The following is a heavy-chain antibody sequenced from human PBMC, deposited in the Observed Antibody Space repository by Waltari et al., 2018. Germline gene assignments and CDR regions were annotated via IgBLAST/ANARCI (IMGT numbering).Heavy chain of an antibody. V-gene: IGHV5-51*01. D-gene: IGHD6-13*01. J-gene: IGHJ4*02. CDR3: ARLERIAAAGTYADY. CDR2: IYHGDSHT. CDR1: GYRFTSYW. Sequence: EVQLVQSGAEVKKPGESLKISCKGSGYRFTSYWIGQVPKVPGKGLEWMGIIYHGDSHTRYSPSFQGQVTISADKSISTAYLQWSSLKASDTAMYYCARLERIAAAGTYADYWGQGTLVTVSS.